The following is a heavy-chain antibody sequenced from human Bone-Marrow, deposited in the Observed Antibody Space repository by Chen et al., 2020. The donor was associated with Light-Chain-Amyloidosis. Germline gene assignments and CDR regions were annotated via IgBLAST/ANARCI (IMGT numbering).Heavy chain of an antibody. CDR1: GGTFSSYA. CDR2: IIPIFGTA. D-gene: IGHD2-8*01. Sequence: QVQMVQSGAEVKEPVASIKVSCKTSGGTFSSYAISWVRQAPGQGLEWMGGIIPIFGTANYEQKFQGRVTITADESTSTAYMELSSLRSEDTAVYYCARDRGRYCTNGVCYIPPVAGNYYYYGMDVWGQGTTVTVSS. J-gene: IGHJ6*02. CDR3: ARDRGRYCTNGVCYIPPVAGNYYYYGMDV. V-gene: IGHV1-69*01.